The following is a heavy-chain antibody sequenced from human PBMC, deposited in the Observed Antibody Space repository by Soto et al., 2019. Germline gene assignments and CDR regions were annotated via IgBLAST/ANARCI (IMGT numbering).Heavy chain of an antibody. Sequence: ASLKVSCKASGGTFSTYAFSWVRQAPGLGLEWMGGILPPLGTTNYAQRFQGRLTITADESTSTVYMELSSLRSDDTAVYYCARGWSRYCSGGSCHSRSAFDYWGQGTQVTVSS. J-gene: IGHJ4*02. CDR1: GGTFSTYA. CDR2: ILPPLGTT. CDR3: ARGWSRYCSGGSCHSRSAFDY. V-gene: IGHV1-69*13. D-gene: IGHD2-15*01.